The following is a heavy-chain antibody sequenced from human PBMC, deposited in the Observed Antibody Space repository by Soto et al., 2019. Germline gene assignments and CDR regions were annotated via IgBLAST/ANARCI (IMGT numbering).Heavy chain of an antibody. CDR1: GFTFSSYG. Sequence: QVQLVESGGGVVQPGRSLRLSCAASGFTFSSYGMHWVRQAPGKGLEWVAVIWYDGSNKYYADSVKGRFTISRDNSKNTLYLQMNSLRAEDTAVYYCAGTTEEEDSRGAFDIWGRGRMVTVSS. D-gene: IGHD6-6*01. CDR2: IWYDGSNK. CDR3: AGTTEEEDSRGAFDI. V-gene: IGHV3-33*01. J-gene: IGHJ3*02.